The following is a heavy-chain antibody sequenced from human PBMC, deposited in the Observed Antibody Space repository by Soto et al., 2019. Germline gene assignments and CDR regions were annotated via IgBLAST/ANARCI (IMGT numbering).Heavy chain of an antibody. Sequence: PGGSLRLSCAASGFTFSDYWMHWVRQVPGKGLVWVARMSGDGSSTSYAYSVKGRFTFSIDNAKNTLYLQMNSLRAEDTAVYYCARGIAYSAQDXWGQGTLVPVSX. CDR1: GFTFSDYW. V-gene: IGHV3-74*01. CDR2: MSGDGSST. J-gene: IGHJ4*02. CDR3: ARGIAYSAQDX. D-gene: IGHD2-15*01.